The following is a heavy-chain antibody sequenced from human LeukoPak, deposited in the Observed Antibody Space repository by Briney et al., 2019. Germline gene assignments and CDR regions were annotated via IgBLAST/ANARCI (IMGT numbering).Heavy chain of an antibody. CDR3: ASSGRIQLWSPYYFDY. Sequence: PSETLSLTCAVYGGSFSGYYWSWIRQPPGKGLEWIGEINHSGSTNYNPSLKSRVTISVDTSKNQFSLKLSSVTAADTAVYYCASSGRIQLWSPYYFDYWGQGTLVTVSS. CDR2: INHSGST. D-gene: IGHD5-18*01. CDR1: GGSFSGYY. V-gene: IGHV4-34*09. J-gene: IGHJ4*02.